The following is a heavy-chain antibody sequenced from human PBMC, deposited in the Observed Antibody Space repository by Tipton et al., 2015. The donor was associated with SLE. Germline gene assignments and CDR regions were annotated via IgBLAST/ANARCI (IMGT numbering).Heavy chain of an antibody. D-gene: IGHD1-1*01. CDR3: ARVQILDHTGGDSGY. Sequence: SLRLSCAASGFTFSSYWMHWVRQGPGKGLVWVSRIYSDGSSTSYADSVKGRFTISRDNAKNTLYLQMNSLRAEDTAVCYCARVQILDHTGGDSGYWGQGTLVTFSS. J-gene: IGHJ4*02. CDR2: IYSDGSST. V-gene: IGHV3-74*01. CDR1: GFTFSSYW.